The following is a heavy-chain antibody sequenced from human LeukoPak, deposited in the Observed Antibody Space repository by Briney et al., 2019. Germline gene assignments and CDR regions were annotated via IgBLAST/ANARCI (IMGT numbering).Heavy chain of an antibody. CDR2: INPNSGST. J-gene: IGHJ4*02. D-gene: IGHD4-17*01. Sequence: ASVKVSCKASGYTFTGYYMHWVRQAPGQGLEWIGWINPNSGSTNYAQKFQGRVTMTRDTSISTAYMELSRLRSDDTAVYYCAADYGDYESAYWGQGTLVTVSS. CDR3: AADYGDYESAY. CDR1: GYTFTGYY. V-gene: IGHV1-2*02.